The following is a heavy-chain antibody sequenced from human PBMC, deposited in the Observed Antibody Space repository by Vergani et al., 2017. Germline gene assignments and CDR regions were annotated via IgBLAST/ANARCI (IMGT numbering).Heavy chain of an antibody. CDR1: GYSISSGYY. Sequence: QVQLHESGPGLVKPSETLSLTCTVSGYSISSGYYWGWIRQPPGKGLEWIGSIYHSGSTYYNPSIKSRVTISVDTSKNQFSRKLSSVTAADTAVYFCARALYGSGSYFAYWGQGTLVTVSS. V-gene: IGHV4-38-2*02. D-gene: IGHD3-10*01. J-gene: IGHJ4*02. CDR3: ARALYGSGSYFAY. CDR2: IYHSGST.